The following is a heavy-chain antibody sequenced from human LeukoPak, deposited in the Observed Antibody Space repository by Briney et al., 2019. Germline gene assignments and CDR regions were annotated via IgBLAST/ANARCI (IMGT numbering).Heavy chain of an antibody. CDR2: ISGSGVST. D-gene: IGHD6-6*01. CDR3: AKDREWQLVCYYFDH. V-gene: IGHV3-23*01. J-gene: IGHJ4*02. CDR1: GFTFSSYA. Sequence: GGSLRLSCAASGFTFSSYAMSWVRQTPGKGLEWVSAISGSGVSTYYTDSVKGRFTISRDISKNTLYLQMNSLRAEDTAVYYCAKDREWQLVCYYFDHWGQGTLVTVSS.